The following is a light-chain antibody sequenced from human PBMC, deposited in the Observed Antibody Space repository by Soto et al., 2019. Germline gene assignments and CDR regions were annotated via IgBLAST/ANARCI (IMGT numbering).Light chain of an antibody. Sequence: QSVLTQPASVSGSPGQSITISCTGTSSDVGGYNYVSWYQQHPGKAPKLMIYEVSNRPSGVSNRFSGSKSGNTASLTISGLQAEDEADYYCSSYTSSSTRFYVFGTGTQLTVL. CDR2: EVS. CDR3: SSYTSSSTRFYV. V-gene: IGLV2-14*01. J-gene: IGLJ1*01. CDR1: SSDVGGYNY.